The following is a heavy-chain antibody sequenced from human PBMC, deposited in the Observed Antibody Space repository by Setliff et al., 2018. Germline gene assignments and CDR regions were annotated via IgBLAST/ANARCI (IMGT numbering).Heavy chain of an antibody. D-gene: IGHD6-6*01. CDR1: GGSFSSFY. CDR3: ARGSRIAGRAIDY. V-gene: IGHV4-34*01. CDR2: INHSGTT. Sequence: SETLSLTCAVYGGSFSSFYWSWIRQPPGKGLEWIGEINHSGTTNYNPSLKSRVTISVDTSKKQFSLKLSSVTAADTAFYYCARGSRIAGRAIDYWGQGTLVTVSS. J-gene: IGHJ4*02.